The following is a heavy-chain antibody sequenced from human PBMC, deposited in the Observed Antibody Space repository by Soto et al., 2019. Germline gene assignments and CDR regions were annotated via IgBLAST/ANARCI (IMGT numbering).Heavy chain of an antibody. CDR2: ISGSGGST. CDR3: AKDRRPYDFWSGYYTVPFLGPVDY. D-gene: IGHD3-3*01. V-gene: IGHV3-23*01. Sequence: EVQLLESGGGLVQPGGSLRLSCAASGFTFSSYAMSWVRQAPGKGLEWVSAISGSGGSTYYADSVKGRFTISRDNSKNTRYLSMHRLRAEATAVYDCAKDRRPYDFWSGYYTVPFLGPVDYWAQGTLVTVSS. J-gene: IGHJ4*02. CDR1: GFTFSSYA.